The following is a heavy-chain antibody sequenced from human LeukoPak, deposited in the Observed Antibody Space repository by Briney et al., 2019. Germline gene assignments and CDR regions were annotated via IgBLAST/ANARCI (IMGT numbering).Heavy chain of an antibody. J-gene: IGHJ4*02. CDR2: ISAHNGNT. V-gene: IGHV1-18*01. Sequence: GASVKVSCKASGYTFTSYGISWVRQAPGQGLEWMGWISAHNGNTNYAQKLQGRVTMTTDTSTSTAYMELRSLRSDDTAVYYCARDNRLWFGEYYFDYWGQGTLVTVSS. CDR1: GYTFTSYG. CDR3: ARDNRLWFGEYYFDY. D-gene: IGHD3-10*01.